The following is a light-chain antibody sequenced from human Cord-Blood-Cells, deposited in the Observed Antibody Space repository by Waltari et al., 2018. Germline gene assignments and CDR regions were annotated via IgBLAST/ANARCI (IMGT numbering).Light chain of an antibody. J-gene: IGLJ3*02. CDR2: EGS. CDR3: CSYAGGSTWL. CDR1: SSDVGGYNL. V-gene: IGLV2-23*01. Sequence: QSALTQPASVSGSPGQSITISCTGTSSDVGGYNLVSWYQQHPGKAPKLMIYEGSKRPAWLPTRFSGTKSSSTASLSLSWLQTEDEADYDGCSYAGGSTWLSGGGTRLTVL.